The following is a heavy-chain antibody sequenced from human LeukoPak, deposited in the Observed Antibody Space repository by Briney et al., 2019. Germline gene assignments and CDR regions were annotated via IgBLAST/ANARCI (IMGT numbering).Heavy chain of an antibody. CDR3: ARGPREYFDWLEYTY. V-gene: IGHV1-8*03. D-gene: IGHD3-9*01. CDR1: GYTFTSYD. J-gene: IGHJ4*02. CDR2: MNPNSGNT. Sequence: VASVKVSCKASGYTFTSYDINWVRQAPGQGLEWMGWMNPNSGNTGYAQKFQGRVTITRNTSISTAYMELSSLRSEDTAVYYCARGPREYFDWLEYTYWGQGTLVTVSS.